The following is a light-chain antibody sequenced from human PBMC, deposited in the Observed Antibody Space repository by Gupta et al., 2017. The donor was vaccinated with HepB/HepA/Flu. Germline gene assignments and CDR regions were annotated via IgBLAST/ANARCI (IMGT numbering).Light chain of an antibody. J-gene: IGKJ5*01. Sequence: DIVMTQSPLSLPVTPGEPAAISCRSSQNLLHTTGFYYVDWYLQKPGQSPQLLIYLVSNRASGVPDRFSGSGSGTDFTLKISRVEAEDLGVYYCMQALQTPITFGQGTRLEIK. V-gene: IGKV2-28*01. CDR1: QNLLHTTGFYY. CDR3: MQALQTPIT. CDR2: LVS.